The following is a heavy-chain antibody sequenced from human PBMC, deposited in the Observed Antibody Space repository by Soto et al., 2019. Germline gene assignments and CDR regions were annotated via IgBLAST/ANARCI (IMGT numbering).Heavy chain of an antibody. CDR1: GGSFSGYY. J-gene: IGHJ4*02. Sequence: PSETLSLTCAVYGGSFSGYYWSWIRRPPGKGLEWIGEINHSGSTNYNPSLKSRVTISVDTSKNQFSLKLNSVTAAVTAVYYCARYLLRGYNIDYWGQGTPVTVSS. V-gene: IGHV4-34*01. CDR2: INHSGST. D-gene: IGHD5-12*01. CDR3: ARYLLRGYNIDY.